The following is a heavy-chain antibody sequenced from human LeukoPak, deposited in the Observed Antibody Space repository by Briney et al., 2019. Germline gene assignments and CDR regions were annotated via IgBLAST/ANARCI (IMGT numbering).Heavy chain of an antibody. J-gene: IGHJ5*02. Sequence: SETLSLTCTVSGGSISNYYWSWIRQPAGKGLEWIGRIYTSGSTNYNPSLKSRVTISVDTSKNQFSLKLSSVTAADTAVYYCARRQQLVDWFDPWGQGTLVTVSS. V-gene: IGHV4-4*07. CDR3: ARRQQLVDWFDP. CDR2: IYTSGST. D-gene: IGHD6-13*01. CDR1: GGSISNYY.